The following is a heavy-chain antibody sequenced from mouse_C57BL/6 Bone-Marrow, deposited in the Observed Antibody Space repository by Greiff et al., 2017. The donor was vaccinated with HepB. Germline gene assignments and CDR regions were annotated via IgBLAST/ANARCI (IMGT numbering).Heavy chain of an antibody. Sequence: QVQLQQSGAELARPGASVKLSCKASGYTFTSYGISWVKQRTGQGLEWIGEIYPRSGNTYYNEKFKGKATLTADKSSSTAYMELRSLTSEDSAVYFCAVFYYGSSYPYYAMDYWGQGTSVTVSS. CDR2: IYPRSGNT. D-gene: IGHD1-1*01. CDR3: AVFYYGSSYPYYAMDY. J-gene: IGHJ4*01. V-gene: IGHV1-81*01. CDR1: GYTFTSYG.